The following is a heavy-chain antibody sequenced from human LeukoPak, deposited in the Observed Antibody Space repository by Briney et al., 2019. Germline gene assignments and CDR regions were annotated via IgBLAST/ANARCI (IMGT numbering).Heavy chain of an antibody. CDR1: GGSFSGYY. J-gene: IGHJ4*02. Sequence: SETLSLTCAVYGGSFSGYYWSWIRQPPGKGLEWIGEINHSGSTNYNPSLKSRVIISVDTSKNQFSLKLTSVTAADTAVYYCARDILTGYCAFDYWGQGTLVTVSS. CDR3: ARDILTGYCAFDY. D-gene: IGHD3-9*01. CDR2: INHSGST. V-gene: IGHV4-34*01.